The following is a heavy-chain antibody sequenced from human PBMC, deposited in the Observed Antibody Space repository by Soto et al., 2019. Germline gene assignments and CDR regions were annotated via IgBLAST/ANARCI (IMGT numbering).Heavy chain of an antibody. Sequence: ASVKVSCKASGYTFTGYYMHWVRQAPGQGLEWMGWIKPNSGDTNYAQKFQGWVTMTRDTSISTAYMELSRLRSDDTAVYDCARGYCGGDCYDAFDIWGQGTMVTVSS. D-gene: IGHD2-21*02. CDR1: GYTFTGYY. J-gene: IGHJ3*02. CDR2: IKPNSGDT. V-gene: IGHV1-2*04. CDR3: ARGYCGGDCYDAFDI.